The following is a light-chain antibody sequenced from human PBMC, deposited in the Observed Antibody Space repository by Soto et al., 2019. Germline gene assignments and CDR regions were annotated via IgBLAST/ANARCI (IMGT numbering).Light chain of an antibody. CDR3: SSYTSSSTPWV. V-gene: IGLV2-14*01. J-gene: IGLJ3*02. Sequence: QSVLTQPASVSGSPGQSITLSCTGTSSDVGGYNYVSWYQQHPGKAPKLMIYDVSNRPSGVSNRFSGSKSGNTASLTISGLQAEDEADYYCSSYTSSSTPWVFGGGTKLTVL. CDR2: DVS. CDR1: SSDVGGYNY.